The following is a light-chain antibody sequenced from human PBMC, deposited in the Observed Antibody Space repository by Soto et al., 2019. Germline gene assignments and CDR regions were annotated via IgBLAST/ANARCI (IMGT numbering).Light chain of an antibody. CDR3: SSYTSISTVV. CDR1: SNDVGGFNY. V-gene: IGLV2-14*01. CDR2: DVR. J-gene: IGLJ3*02. Sequence: QSVLTQPASVSGSPGQSITISCTGTSNDVGGFNYVSWYQQHPGKAPKLMIYDVRNRPSGVSNRFSGSKSGNTASLTISGLQPEDEADYYCSSYTSISTVVFGGGTKATVL.